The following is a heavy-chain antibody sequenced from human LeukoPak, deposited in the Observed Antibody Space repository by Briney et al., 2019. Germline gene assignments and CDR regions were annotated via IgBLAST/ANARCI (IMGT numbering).Heavy chain of an antibody. V-gene: IGHV3-48*03. CDR1: GFTFSSHE. Sequence: GGSLRLSCAASGFTFSSHEMNWVRQAPGKGLEWVSSINTRASTIYYADSVKGRFTISRDNAQKSLYLQMNSLRAEDTAVYYCARVGYSSGWYFDYWGQGTLVTVSS. CDR3: ARVGYSSGWYFDY. CDR2: INTRASTI. J-gene: IGHJ4*02. D-gene: IGHD6-19*01.